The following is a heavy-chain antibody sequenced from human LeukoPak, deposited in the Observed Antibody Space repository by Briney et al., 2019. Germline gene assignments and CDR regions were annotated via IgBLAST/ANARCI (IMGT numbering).Heavy chain of an antibody. CDR1: GGTFSSYA. J-gene: IGHJ6*02. D-gene: IGHD3-10*01. Sequence: PKASVKVSCKASGGTFSSYAISWVRQAPGQGLEWMGGIIPIFGTANYAQKFQGRVTITADESTSTAYMELSSLRSEDTAVYYCARDKGPMVRNSYGMDVWGQGTTVTVSS. V-gene: IGHV1-69*13. CDR3: ARDKGPMVRNSYGMDV. CDR2: IIPIFGTA.